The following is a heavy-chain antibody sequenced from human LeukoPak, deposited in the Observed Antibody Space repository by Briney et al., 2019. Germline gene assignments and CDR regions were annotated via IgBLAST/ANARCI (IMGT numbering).Heavy chain of an antibody. D-gene: IGHD3-3*01. V-gene: IGHV5-51*01. CDR2: IYPGDSDT. CDR1: GYSFTTYW. Sequence: GESLKMSCKGSGYSFTTYWIGWVRQMPGKGLEWMGIIYPGDSDTRYSPSFQGQVTISADKSITTAYLQWSSLNASDTAMYYCASGYYSTYFDYWGQGTLVTVSS. CDR3: ASGYYSTYFDY. J-gene: IGHJ4*02.